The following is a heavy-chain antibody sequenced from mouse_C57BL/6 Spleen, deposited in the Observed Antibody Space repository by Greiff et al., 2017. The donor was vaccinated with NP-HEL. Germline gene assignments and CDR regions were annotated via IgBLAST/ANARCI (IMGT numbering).Heavy chain of an antibody. J-gene: IGHJ3*01. Sequence: QVQLQQPGAELVRPGSSVKLSCKASGYTFTSYWMHWVKQRPIQGLEWIGNIDPSDSETHYNQKFKDKATLTVDKSSSTAYMQLSSLTSEDSAVYYCAVIYYDYDSWFAYWGQGTLVTVSA. CDR1: GYTFTSYW. CDR3: AVIYYDYDSWFAY. D-gene: IGHD2-4*01. CDR2: IDPSDSET. V-gene: IGHV1-52*01.